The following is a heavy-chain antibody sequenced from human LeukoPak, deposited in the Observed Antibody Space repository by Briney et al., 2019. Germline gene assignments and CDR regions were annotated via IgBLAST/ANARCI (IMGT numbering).Heavy chain of an antibody. J-gene: IGHJ4*02. CDR3: ARGSYYYDSSGYWRDY. Sequence: SQTLSLTCTVSGGSISSGGYCWSWIRQHPGKGLEWIGYIYYSGSTYYNPSLKSRVTISVDTSKNQFSLKLSSVTAADTAVYYCARGSYYYDSSGYWRDYWGQGTLVTVSS. V-gene: IGHV4-31*03. CDR1: GGSISSGGYC. D-gene: IGHD3-22*01. CDR2: IYYSGST.